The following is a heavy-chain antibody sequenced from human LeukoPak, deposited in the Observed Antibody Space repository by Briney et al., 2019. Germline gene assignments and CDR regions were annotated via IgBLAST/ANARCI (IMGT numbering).Heavy chain of an antibody. CDR2: INPNSGGT. D-gene: IGHD1-26*01. V-gene: IGHV1-2*02. CDR3: ARVNSGSHGAFDY. J-gene: IGHJ4*02. Sequence: GASVKVSCKASGYTFTGYYMHWVRQAPGQGLEWMGWINPNSGGTSYAQKFQGRVTMTRDTSISTAYMELSSLRSEDTAVYYCARVNSGSHGAFDYWGQGTLVTVSS. CDR1: GYTFTGYY.